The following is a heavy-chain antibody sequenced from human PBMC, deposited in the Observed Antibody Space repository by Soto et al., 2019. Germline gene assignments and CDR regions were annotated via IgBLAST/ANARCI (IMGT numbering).Heavy chain of an antibody. CDR2: IYHSGST. CDR1: GGSISSSNW. V-gene: IGHV4-4*02. Sequence: KPSETLSLTCAVSGGSISSSNWWSWVRQPPGKGLEWIGEIYHSGSTNYNPSLKSRVTISVDKSKNQFSLKLSSVTAADTAVYYCARDQKEVGLLGGYYYYYGMDVWGQGTTVTVSS. J-gene: IGHJ6*02. CDR3: ARDQKEVGLLGGYYYYYGMDV. D-gene: IGHD2-15*01.